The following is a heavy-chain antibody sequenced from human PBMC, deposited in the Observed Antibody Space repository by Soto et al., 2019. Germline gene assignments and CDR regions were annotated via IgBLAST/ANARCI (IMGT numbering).Heavy chain of an antibody. Sequence: SLRLSCAASRFIFSNYWLTWVRLTPGKGLEWVANIHQDGNEKYYMDSVKGRFTISRDNAKNSVSLQMTSLRVDDTGVYYCAGGNALDVWGQGTTVTVSS. CDR1: RFIFSNYW. CDR3: AGGNALDV. J-gene: IGHJ6*02. V-gene: IGHV3-7*01. CDR2: IHQDGNEK.